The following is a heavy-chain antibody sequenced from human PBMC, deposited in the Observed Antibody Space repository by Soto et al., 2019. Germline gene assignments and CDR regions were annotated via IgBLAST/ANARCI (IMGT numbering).Heavy chain of an antibody. CDR2: MNPNSGNT. D-gene: IGHD3-16*01. J-gene: IGHJ4*02. CDR3: ARSRNYDNIWGRYRPFDY. Sequence: ASVKGSCKASGYSFTSYGINWVRQATGQGLEWMGWMNPNSGNTGYAQKFQGRVTMTRNTSISTAYMELSSLRSEDTAVYYCARSRNYDNIWGRYRPFDYWGQGTLVTVSS. CDR1: GYSFTSYG. V-gene: IGHV1-8*01.